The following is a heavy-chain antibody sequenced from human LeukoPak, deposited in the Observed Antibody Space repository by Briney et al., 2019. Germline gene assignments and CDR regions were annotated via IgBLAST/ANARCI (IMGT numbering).Heavy chain of an antibody. V-gene: IGHV3-7*01. CDR3: ARGRWGIDY. J-gene: IGHJ4*02. D-gene: IGHD3-16*01. Sequence: PGGSLRLSCAASGFTFSSYWMSWVRQAPGKGLEWVANIQQDGSEEYYVDSVKGRFTISRDNAKNSLSLQMNSLRAEDTAVYYCARGRWGIDYWGQGTLVTVSS. CDR2: IQQDGSEE. CDR1: GFTFSSYW.